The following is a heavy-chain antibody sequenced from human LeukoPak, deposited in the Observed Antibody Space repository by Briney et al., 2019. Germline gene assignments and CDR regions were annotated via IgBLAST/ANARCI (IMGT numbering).Heavy chain of an antibody. CDR2: ISDSVSTI. CDR3: AREKMTWGFDP. V-gene: IGHV3-48*03. CDR1: GFTFSSYE. J-gene: IGHJ5*02. Sequence: GGSLRLSCAASGFTFSSYEMNWVRQAPGKGLERVSYISDSVSTIYYADSVKGRFTISRDNAKNSLYLQMNSLRAEDTAVYYCAREKMTWGFDPWGQGTLVTVSS. D-gene: IGHD2-21*02.